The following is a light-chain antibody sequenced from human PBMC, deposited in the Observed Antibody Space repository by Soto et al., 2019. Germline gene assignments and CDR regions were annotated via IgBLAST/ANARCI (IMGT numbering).Light chain of an antibody. J-gene: IGKJ1*01. CDR3: QQSYSSPPT. CDR1: QTVSTY. V-gene: IGKV1-39*01. Sequence: DTQMTQSPSSLSASVGDRIGITCRASQTVSTYLNWYQQKPGKAPTLLISATSTLQSGVPSRFSGSGSGTEFTLTITSLQPEDFATYYCQQSYSSPPTFGQGTKVEIK. CDR2: ATS.